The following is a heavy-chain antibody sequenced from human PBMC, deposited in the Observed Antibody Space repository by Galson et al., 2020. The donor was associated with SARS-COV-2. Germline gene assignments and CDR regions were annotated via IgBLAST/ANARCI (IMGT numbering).Heavy chain of an antibody. CDR1: GFTFRNYV. CDR2: ISSTGSNN. J-gene: IGHJ4*02. D-gene: IGHD1-26*01. Sequence: GGSLRLSCAASGFTFRNYVMNWVRKAPGKGPEWVAVISSTGSNNFYADSLKGRFTISRDNSKSTLYLQMNSLRTEYTAVYYCARGGEWELPYYFDYWGQGTLVTVSS. CDR3: ARGGEWELPYYFDY. V-gene: IGHV3-30*04.